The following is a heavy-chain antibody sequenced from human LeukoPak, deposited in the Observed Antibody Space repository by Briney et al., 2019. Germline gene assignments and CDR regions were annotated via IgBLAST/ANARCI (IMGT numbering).Heavy chain of an antibody. V-gene: IGHV5-51*01. CDR2: IYPGDSDT. Sequence: GESLKISCKGSGYSFTSYWIGWVRQMPGKGLEWMGIIYPGDSDTRYSPSFQGQVTISADKSISTAYLQWSSLKASDTAMYYCARRRDSSSTPRGAFDIWGQGTMVTVSS. CDR1: GYSFTSYW. D-gene: IGHD6-13*01. J-gene: IGHJ3*02. CDR3: ARRRDSSSTPRGAFDI.